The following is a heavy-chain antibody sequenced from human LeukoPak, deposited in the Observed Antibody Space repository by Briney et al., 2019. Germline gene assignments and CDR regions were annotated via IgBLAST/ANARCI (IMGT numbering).Heavy chain of an antibody. CDR1: GGSISSYY. CDR3: ARAEPPIIVATISKPLLAFDI. CDR2: IYYSGST. V-gene: IGHV4-59*01. Sequence: PSETLSLTCTVSGGSISSYYWSWIRQPPGKGLEWIGYIYYSGSTNYNPSLKSRVTISVDTSKNQFSLKLSSVTAADTAVYYCARAEPPIIVATISKPLLAFDIWGQGTMVTVSS. D-gene: IGHD5-12*01. J-gene: IGHJ3*02.